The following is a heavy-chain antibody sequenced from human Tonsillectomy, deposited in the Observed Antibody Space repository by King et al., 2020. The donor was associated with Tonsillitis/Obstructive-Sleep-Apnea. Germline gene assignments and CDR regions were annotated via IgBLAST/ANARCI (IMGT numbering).Heavy chain of an antibody. D-gene: IGHD6-6*01. CDR2: ISGSSRTI. J-gene: IGHJ3*02. CDR1: GFTFSSYS. V-gene: IGHV3-48*02. CDR3: ARDRYSSSSSGAFDI. Sequence: VQLVESGGGLVQPGGSLRLSCAASGFTFSSYSMNWVCQAPGKGLEWVSYISGSSRTIYYADSVKGRFTISRDNAKNSLYLQMNSLRDEDTAVYYCARDRYSSSSSGAFDIWGQGTMVTVSS.